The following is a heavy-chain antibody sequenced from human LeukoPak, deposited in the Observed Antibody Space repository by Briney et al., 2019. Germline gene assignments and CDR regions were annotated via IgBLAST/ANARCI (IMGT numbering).Heavy chain of an antibody. V-gene: IGHV3-30*02. J-gene: IGHJ4*02. D-gene: IGHD3-22*01. CDR2: IRYDGSNK. Sequence: SGGSLRLSCAASGFTFSSYGMHWVRQAPGKGLEWVAFIRYDGSNKYYADSVKGRFTISRDNSKNTLYLQMNSLRAEDTAVHYCAKDHSVTMIVGGVDYWGQGTLVTVSS. CDR3: AKDHSVTMIVGGVDY. CDR1: GFTFSSYG.